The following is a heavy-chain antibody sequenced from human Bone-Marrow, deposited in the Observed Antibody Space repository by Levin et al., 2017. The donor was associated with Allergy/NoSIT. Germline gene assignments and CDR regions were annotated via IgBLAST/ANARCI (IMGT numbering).Heavy chain of an antibody. V-gene: IGHV3-21*01. CDR1: GFTFSTYS. CDR3: AREGGSSYYAVGNDNWFDP. CDR2: ISSSSYYI. D-gene: IGHD1-26*01. J-gene: IGHJ5*02. Sequence: TAGGSLRLSCAASGFTFSTYSMNWVRQAPGKGLEWISSISSSSYYIYYADSVKGRFTTSRDNAKNSLYLQMNSLRADDTAVYYCAREGGSSYYAVGNDNWFDPWGQGTLVTVSS.